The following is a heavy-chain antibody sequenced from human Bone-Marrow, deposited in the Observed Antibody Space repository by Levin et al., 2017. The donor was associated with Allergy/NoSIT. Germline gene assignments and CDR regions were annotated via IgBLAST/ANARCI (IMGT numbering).Heavy chain of an antibody. D-gene: IGHD3-10*01. CDR2: IKGDGSLK. V-gene: IGHV3-7*04. J-gene: IGHJ4*02. CDR1: GFTFSDYW. CDR3: ARGGVPVSEAAY. Sequence: PGGSLRLSCAASGFTFSDYWMTWVRLAPGKGLEWVANIKGDGSLKNYVDSLKGRFTISRDNAKNSLYLQLDSLRAEDTAVYYCARGGVPVSEAAYWGQGTLLTVSS.